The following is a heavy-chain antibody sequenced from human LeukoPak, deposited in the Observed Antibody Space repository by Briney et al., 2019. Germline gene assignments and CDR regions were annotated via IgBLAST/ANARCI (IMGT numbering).Heavy chain of an antibody. Sequence: ASVKVSCKASGYTFINYGVSWVRQAPGQGLECMGWISAYNGKTNYAQKLQGRVTLTTDTSTSTAYMELRSLRSGDTAVYYCARGYYYDSSGYYPDDHWGQGTLVTVSS. CDR1: GYTFINYG. V-gene: IGHV1-18*01. CDR3: ARGYYYDSSGYYPDDH. J-gene: IGHJ4*02. D-gene: IGHD3-22*01. CDR2: ISAYNGKT.